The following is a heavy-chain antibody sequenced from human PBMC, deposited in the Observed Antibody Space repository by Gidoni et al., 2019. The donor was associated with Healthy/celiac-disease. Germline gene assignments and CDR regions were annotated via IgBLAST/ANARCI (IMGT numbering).Heavy chain of an antibody. CDR2: ISSNGGST. Sequence: EVQLVESGGGLVKPGGSLRLSCAASGFTFSSYAMHWVRQAPGKGLEYVSAISSNGGSTYYANSVKGRFTISRDNSKNTLYLQMGSLRAEDMAVYYCARPTGYSYGPFDYWGQGTLVTVSS. D-gene: IGHD5-18*01. V-gene: IGHV3-64*01. J-gene: IGHJ4*02. CDR3: ARPTGYSYGPFDY. CDR1: GFTFSSYA.